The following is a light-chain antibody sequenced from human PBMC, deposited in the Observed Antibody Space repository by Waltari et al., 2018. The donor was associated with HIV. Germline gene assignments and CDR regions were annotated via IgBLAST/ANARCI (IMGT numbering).Light chain of an antibody. CDR1: KLGNKY. CDR3: QAWDSSTVV. J-gene: IGLJ2*01. V-gene: IGLV3-1*01. CDR2: EDN. Sequence: SSAVTQPPSVSVSPGQTANITCSGHKLGNKYTAWYQQKPGQSPVLVIYEDNKRRSGTPERFSGSNAGDTATLTISGTQAMDEADYYCQAWDSSTVVFGGGTRLTVL.